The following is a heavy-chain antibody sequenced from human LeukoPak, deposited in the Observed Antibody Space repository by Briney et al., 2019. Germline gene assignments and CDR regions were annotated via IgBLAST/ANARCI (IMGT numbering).Heavy chain of an antibody. CDR1: GFIFSSDD. CDR3: ATYRHLPY. D-gene: IGHD2-2*02. J-gene: IGHJ4*02. Sequence: GGSLRLSCAASGFIFSSDDMHWVRQAPGKGLEWVAGIQSNGRNKYYVDSVKGRFAISRDNSKSTLYLQVNSLRVEDTALYYCATYRHLPYWGQGILVTVSS. V-gene: IGHV3-33*05. CDR2: IQSNGRNK.